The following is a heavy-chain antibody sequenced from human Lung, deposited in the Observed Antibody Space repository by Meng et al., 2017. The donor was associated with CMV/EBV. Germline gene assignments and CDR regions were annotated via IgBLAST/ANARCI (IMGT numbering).Heavy chain of an antibody. V-gene: IGHV3-7*01. J-gene: IGHJ2*01. Sequence: GGSXRLSCAASGFTFSSYWMSWVRQAPGKGLEWVANIKQDGSEKYYVDSVKGRFTISRDNAKNSLYLQMNSLRAEDTAVYYCARVRITGTQNCWYCDLWGRGTLVTAPQ. D-gene: IGHD1-7*01. CDR2: IKQDGSEK. CDR1: GFTFSSYW. CDR3: ARVRITGTQNCWYCDL.